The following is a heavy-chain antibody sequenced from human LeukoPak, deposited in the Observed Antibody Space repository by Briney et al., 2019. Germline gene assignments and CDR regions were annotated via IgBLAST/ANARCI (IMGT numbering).Heavy chain of an antibody. CDR2: INPNSGGT. J-gene: IGHJ4*02. CDR3: ATFGFSGYKFDY. Sequence: ASVKVSCKASGYTFTGYYMHWVRQAPGQGLEWMGWINPNSGGTNYAQKFQGWVTMTRDTSISTAYMELSRLRSEDTAVYYCATFGFSGYKFDYWGQGTLVTVSS. V-gene: IGHV1-2*04. D-gene: IGHD3-22*01. CDR1: GYTFTGYY.